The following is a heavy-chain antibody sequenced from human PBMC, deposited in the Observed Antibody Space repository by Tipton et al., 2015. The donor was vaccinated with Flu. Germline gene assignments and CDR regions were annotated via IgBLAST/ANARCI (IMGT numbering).Heavy chain of an antibody. J-gene: IGHJ6*02. V-gene: IGHV4-61*02. CDR1: GGSIGSGNFF. D-gene: IGHD6-19*01. Sequence: TLSLTCTVSGGSIGSGNFFWNWIRQPAGKGLEWIGRIHTSGTTYYKPSLKSRVTISLDTSKNHFSLRLTSVTAADTALYFCARAESSLWAGHYYGLDVWGQGTTVTVSS. CDR3: ARAESSLWAGHYYGLDV. CDR2: IHTSGTT.